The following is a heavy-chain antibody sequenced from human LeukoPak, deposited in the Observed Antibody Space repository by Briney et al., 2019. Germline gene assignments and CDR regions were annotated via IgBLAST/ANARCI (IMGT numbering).Heavy chain of an antibody. CDR1: GGTFSSYA. Sequence: SVKVSCKASGGTFSSYAISWVRQAPGQGLEWMGRIIPILGIANYAQKFQGRVTITADKSTSTAYMELSSLRSEDTAVYYCARDLDGYGDYHNWFDPWGQGTLVTVSS. CDR3: ARDLDGYGDYHNWFDP. V-gene: IGHV1-69*04. J-gene: IGHJ5*02. D-gene: IGHD4-17*01. CDR2: IIPILGIA.